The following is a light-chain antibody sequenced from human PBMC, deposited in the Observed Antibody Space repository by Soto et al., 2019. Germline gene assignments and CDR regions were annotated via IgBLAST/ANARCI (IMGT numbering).Light chain of an antibody. CDR1: SSDVGSSNG. V-gene: IGLV2-18*02. Sequence: LTQPPSVAGSPGQSVAISCTGTSSDVGSSNGVSWYQQPPGTAPKLMIYDVSNRPSGVPDRFSGSKSGNTASLTISGLQAEDEADYYCSSYTTSSTYVFGTGTKVTVL. J-gene: IGLJ1*01. CDR3: SSYTTSSTYV. CDR2: DVS.